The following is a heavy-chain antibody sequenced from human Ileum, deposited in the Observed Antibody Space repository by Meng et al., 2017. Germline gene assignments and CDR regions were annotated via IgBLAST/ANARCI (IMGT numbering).Heavy chain of an antibody. D-gene: IGHD3-22*01. J-gene: IGHJ4*02. V-gene: IGHV4-4*02. CDR3: ATSNDSDVYYLGY. CDR1: GTW. Sequence: GPSQAKPSVSLSLSCSLSGTWCSLVPQPPGNGLEWIVEIFQGGRTNYNPALKSRVTISIDKSKSQISLQLSAVTAADTAVYSCATSNDSDVYYLGYWGQGTLFTVSS. CDR2: IFQGGRT.